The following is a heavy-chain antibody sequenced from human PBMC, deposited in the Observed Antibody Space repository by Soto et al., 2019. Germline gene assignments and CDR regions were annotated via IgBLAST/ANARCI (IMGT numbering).Heavy chain of an antibody. D-gene: IGHD3-22*01. CDR3: AKDSYYYDTSGYYSWDAFDI. V-gene: IGHV3-23*01. J-gene: IGHJ3*02. Sequence: PGGSLRLSCAASGFTFSSYAMTWVRQAPGKGLEWVSSIGGSGGSTDYADSVKGRYTVSRDNSKDTLYLQMNSLRAEDTAVYYCAKDSYYYDTSGYYSWDAFDIWGQGTMVTVSS. CDR2: IGGSGGST. CDR1: GFTFSSYA.